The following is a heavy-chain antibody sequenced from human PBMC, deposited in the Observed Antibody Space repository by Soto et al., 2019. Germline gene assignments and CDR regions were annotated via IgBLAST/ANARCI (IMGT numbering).Heavy chain of an antibody. V-gene: IGHV3-73*01. D-gene: IGHD5-12*01. CDR2: IRSKANSYAT. J-gene: IGHJ6*03. CDR3: TRLLEWLRWGKGDYYYMDV. Sequence: PGGSLRLSCAASGFTFSGSAMHWVRQASGKGLEWVGRIRSKANSYATVYAASVKGRFTISRDDSKNTAYLQMNSLKTEDTAVYYCTRLLEWLRWGKGDYYYMDVWGKGTTVTVSS. CDR1: GFTFSGSA.